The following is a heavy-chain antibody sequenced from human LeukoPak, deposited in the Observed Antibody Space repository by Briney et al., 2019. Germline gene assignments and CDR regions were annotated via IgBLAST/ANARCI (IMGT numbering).Heavy chain of an antibody. CDR2: ITVSGGTT. CDR1: ELTLSSYA. D-gene: IGHD1-14*01. V-gene: IGHV3-23*01. Sequence: GVSQRLSRAASELTLSSYAMQWVRHAPGKGLECVSDITVSGGTTYYTDSVKSRFTISRDKSKNTLYLQMNSLRAEDSAVYYCAKYLTARGPPYVLDVGGQGNTVTVSS. CDR3: AKYLTARGPPYVLDV. J-gene: IGHJ6*02.